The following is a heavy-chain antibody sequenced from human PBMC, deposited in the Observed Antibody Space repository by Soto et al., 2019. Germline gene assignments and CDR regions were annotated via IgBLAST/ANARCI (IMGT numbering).Heavy chain of an antibody. CDR3: ARDGPDSSSWARLFDY. CDR2: IIPIFGTA. D-gene: IGHD6-13*01. V-gene: IGHV1-69*13. CDR1: GGTFSSYA. Sequence: ASVKVSCKASGGTFSSYAISWVRQAPGQGLEWMGGIIPIFGTANYAQKFQGRVTITADESTSTAYMELSSLRSEDTAVYYCARDGPDSSSWARLFDYWGQGTLVTVSS. J-gene: IGHJ4*02.